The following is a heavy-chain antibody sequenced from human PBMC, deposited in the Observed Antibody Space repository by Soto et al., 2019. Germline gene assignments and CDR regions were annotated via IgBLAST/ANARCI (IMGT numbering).Heavy chain of an antibody. V-gene: IGHV3-23*01. J-gene: IGHJ3*02. CDR1: GFTCRSYA. CDR3: AKDKPGTTAFDI. Sequence: GSLRLSFAGSGFTCRSYAMSWVRQAPGKGLEWVSAISESGGSTYYADSVKGRFTISRDNSKNTLYLQMNSLRAEDTAAYYCAKDKPGTTAFDIWGRGTLVTVSS. CDR2: ISESGGST. D-gene: IGHD1-1*01.